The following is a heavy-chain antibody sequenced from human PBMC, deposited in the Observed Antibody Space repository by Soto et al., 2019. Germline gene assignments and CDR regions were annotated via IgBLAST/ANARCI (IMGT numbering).Heavy chain of an antibody. CDR1: GGTFSSYA. CDR2: IIPIFGTA. D-gene: IGHD3-22*01. CDR3: ARGVHYYDSSGYFAY. J-gene: IGHJ4*02. Sequence: SVKVSCKASGGTFSSYAISWVRQAPGQGLEWMGGIIPIFGTANYAQKFQGRVTITADESTSTAYMELSSLRSEDTVVYYCARGVHYYDSSGYFAYWGQGTLVTAPQ. V-gene: IGHV1-69*13.